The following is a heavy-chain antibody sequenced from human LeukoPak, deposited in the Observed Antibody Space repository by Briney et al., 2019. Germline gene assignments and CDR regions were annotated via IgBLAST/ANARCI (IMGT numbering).Heavy chain of an antibody. J-gene: IGHJ4*02. V-gene: IGHV3-30*04. CDR2: LSYDGSNK. CDR3: ARDRDYYDSSGYSDY. D-gene: IGHD3-22*01. Sequence: GRSLRLSCAASGFTFSSYAMHWVRQAPGKGLEWVAVLSYDGSNKYYADSVKGRFTISRDNSKNTLYLQMNSLRAEDTAVYYCARDRDYYDSSGYSDYWGQGTLVTVSS. CDR1: GFTFSSYA.